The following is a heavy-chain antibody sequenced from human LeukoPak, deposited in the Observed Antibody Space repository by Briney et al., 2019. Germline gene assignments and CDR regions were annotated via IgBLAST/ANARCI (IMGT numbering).Heavy chain of an antibody. CDR1: GFTFSSYW. D-gene: IGHD6-19*01. Sequence: SGGSLRLSCAASGFTFSSYWMTWVRQAPGKGLEWVANINKDGSEKYYVDSVKGRFTISRDNAKNSLYLQMNSLRVEDTAVYYCARDRRSHRWLGPIFDYWGQGTLVTVSS. J-gene: IGHJ4*02. V-gene: IGHV3-7*01. CDR2: INKDGSEK. CDR3: ARDRRSHRWLGPIFDY.